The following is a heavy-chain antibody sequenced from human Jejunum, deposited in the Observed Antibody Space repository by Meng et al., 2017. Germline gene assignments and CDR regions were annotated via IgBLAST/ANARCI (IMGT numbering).Heavy chain of an antibody. CDR3: ARVVGYSGYSDS. V-gene: IGHV4-59*01. J-gene: IGHJ4*02. Sequence: VQLQESGPGLVKASETLSLTCTVSGVSITRSYWGWIRQPPGKGLEWIGSTYYSGRNDYNPSLNSRLTMSVDTSKSQFSLNLKSLTSADTAVYFCARVVGYSGYSDSWGQGTLVTVSS. CDR2: TYYSGRN. D-gene: IGHD5-12*01. CDR1: GVSITRSY.